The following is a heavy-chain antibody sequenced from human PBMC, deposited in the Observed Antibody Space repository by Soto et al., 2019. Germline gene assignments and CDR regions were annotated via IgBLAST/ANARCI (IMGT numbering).Heavy chain of an antibody. D-gene: IGHD6-19*01. J-gene: IGHJ4*02. Sequence: ASWKVSCKASGYTFTSYGISWVRQAPGQGLEWMGWISAYNGNTNYAQKLQGRVTMTTDTSTSTAYMELRSLRSDDTAVYYCAKTGYSSGWYRLGYWGQGTLVTVSS. CDR2: ISAYNGNT. V-gene: IGHV1-18*01. CDR3: AKTGYSSGWYRLGY. CDR1: GYTFTSYG.